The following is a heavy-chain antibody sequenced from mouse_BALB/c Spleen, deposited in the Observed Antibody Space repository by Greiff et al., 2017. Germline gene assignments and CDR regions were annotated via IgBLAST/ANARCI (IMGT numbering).Heavy chain of an antibody. J-gene: IGHJ4*01. CDR3: ATGVIRYCPSIDD. D-gene: IGHD2-14*01. CDR1: GSIVNVTF. Sequence: DVQLQESAAELVKPGASVKLSCTASGSIVNVTFMHWVKQRPEQGLEWIGRIYPADGNTKYDPKFRGKVTMAADTSSNTAYIPLSSLTSEDTAVFFCATGVIRYCPSIDDWGAGTSVTVTS. CDR2: IYPADGNT. V-gene: IGHV14-3*02.